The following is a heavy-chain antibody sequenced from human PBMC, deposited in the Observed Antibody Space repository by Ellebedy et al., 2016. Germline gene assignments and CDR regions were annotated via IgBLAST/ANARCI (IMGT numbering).Heavy chain of an antibody. CDR2: ISWNSGSI. CDR3: AKAHMDV. V-gene: IGHV3-9*01. CDR1: GFTFDDYA. J-gene: IGHJ6*03. Sequence: GGSLRLXCAASGFTFDDYAMHWVRQAPGKGLEWVSGISWNSGSIGYADSVKGRFTISRDNAKNSLYLQMNSLRAEDTALYYCAKAHMDVWGKGTTVTVSS.